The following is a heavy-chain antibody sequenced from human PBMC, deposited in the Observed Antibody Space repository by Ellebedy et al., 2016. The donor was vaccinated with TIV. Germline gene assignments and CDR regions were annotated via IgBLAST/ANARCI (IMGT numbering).Heavy chain of an antibody. CDR1: GGSISSGAYY. V-gene: IGHV4-30-4*01. J-gene: IGHJ4*02. CDR3: ARGDSSGYIFDY. Sequence: SETLSLXCTVSGGSISSGAYYWSWIRQPPGKGLEWIGYIYYSGNTYYNPSLKSRLTISIDTSKNQFSLKLSSVTAADTAVYYCARGDSSGYIFDYWGQGTLVTVSS. CDR2: IYYSGNT. D-gene: IGHD3-22*01.